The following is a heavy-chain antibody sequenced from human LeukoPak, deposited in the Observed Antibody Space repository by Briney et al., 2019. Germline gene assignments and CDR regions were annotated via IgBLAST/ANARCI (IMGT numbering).Heavy chain of an antibody. CDR2: ISAYNGYT. CDR3: ARESGYYYGSGSSTAYYYYGMDV. D-gene: IGHD3-10*01. CDR1: GYTFTSYG. V-gene: IGHV1-18*04. J-gene: IGHJ6*04. Sequence: GASVKVSCKASGYTFTSYGISWVRQAPGQGLEWMGWISAYNGYTNYAQKLQGRVTMTTDTFTSTAYMELRSLRSDDTAVYYCARESGYYYGSGSSTAYYYYGMDVWGKGTTVTVSS.